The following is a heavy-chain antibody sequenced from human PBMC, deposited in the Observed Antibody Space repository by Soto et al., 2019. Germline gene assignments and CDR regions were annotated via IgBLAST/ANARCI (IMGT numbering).Heavy chain of an antibody. D-gene: IGHD5-12*01. CDR2: INPNGGVT. CDR1: GDTFNDYY. V-gene: IGHV1-2*04. J-gene: IGHJ6*03. CDR3: ARESGGATATLDYYYFYMDV. Sequence: QVQLVQSGAEVKKPGASVTVSCRSSGDTFNDYYIHWVRQAPGQGLEWMGWINPNGGVTKYAQKFQGWVTKARDTSIRTVDMQLSRLRSDDTAVYYCARESGGATATLDYYYFYMDVWVTGTTVTVSS.